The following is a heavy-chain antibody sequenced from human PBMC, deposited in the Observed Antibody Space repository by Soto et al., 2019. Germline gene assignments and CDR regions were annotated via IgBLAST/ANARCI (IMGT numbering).Heavy chain of an antibody. D-gene: IGHD6-19*01. Sequence: EVQLLESGGGLVQPGGSLGLSCAASGFTFVNYPMTWVRQAPGRGLEWVSNINAKGDFTHYADSVRGRFTISRDNSRNTLHVQMLSLRAEDTAVYYCAREGFSSGAAGGFDIWGQGTMVTVS. CDR1: GFTFVNYP. J-gene: IGHJ3*02. V-gene: IGHV3-23*01. CDR3: AREGFSSGAAGGFDI. CDR2: INAKGDFT.